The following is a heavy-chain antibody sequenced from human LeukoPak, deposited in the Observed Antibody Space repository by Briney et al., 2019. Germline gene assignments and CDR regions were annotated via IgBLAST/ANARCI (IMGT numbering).Heavy chain of an antibody. CDR3: ARSDYVWGSYRSFDY. V-gene: IGHV5-51*01. J-gene: IGHJ4*02. D-gene: IGHD3-16*02. CDR1: GYSFTSYW. Sequence: GESLKISCKGSGYSFTSYWIGWVRQMPGKGLEWMGIIYPGDSDTRYSPSFQGQVTISADKSISAAYLQWSSLKASDTAMYYCARSDYVWGSYRSFDYWGQGTLVTASS. CDR2: IYPGDSDT.